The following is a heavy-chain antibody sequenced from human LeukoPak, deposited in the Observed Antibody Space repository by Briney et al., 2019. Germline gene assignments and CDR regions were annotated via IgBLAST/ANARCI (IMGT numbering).Heavy chain of an antibody. Sequence: GASVKVSCKASGYTFTSSALTWLRQAPGQGLEWMGWINSNTGNPTYAQDFTGRFVFSLDTSVSTAYLHISSLKAEDSAVYYCARPKRLCPSSTCSSAFDYWGQGPLVTVSS. V-gene: IGHV7-4-1*02. CDR2: INSNTGNP. CDR3: ARPKRLCPSSTCSSAFDY. D-gene: IGHD2-2*01. CDR1: GYTFTSSA. J-gene: IGHJ4*02.